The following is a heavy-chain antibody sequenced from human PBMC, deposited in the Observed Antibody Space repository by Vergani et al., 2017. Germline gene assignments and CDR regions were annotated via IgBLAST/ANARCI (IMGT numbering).Heavy chain of an antibody. CDR2: IKQYGSDK. CDR1: GFTFSSYW. CDR3: AGDRGGRGSSYYYGMDV. J-gene: IGHJ6*02. Sequence: EVQLVESGGGLVQPGGSLRLSCAASGFTFSSYWMSWVRQAPGKGLEWVANIKQYGSDKFYVDSVMGRFTVSRDNAKNSLYMQMNSLRAEDTAVYYCAGDRGGRGSSYYYGMDVWGQGTTVTVSS. V-gene: IGHV3-7*01. D-gene: IGHD2-15*01.